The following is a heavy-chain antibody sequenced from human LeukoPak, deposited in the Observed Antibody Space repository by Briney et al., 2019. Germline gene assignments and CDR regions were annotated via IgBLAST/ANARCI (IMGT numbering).Heavy chain of an antibody. D-gene: IGHD5-12*01. CDR3: ASDTYEPYYYYYMDV. CDR2: IYHSGST. Sequence: SETLSLTCTVSGYSISSGYYWGWIRQPPGKGLEWIGSIYHSGSTYYNPSLKSRVTISVDTSKNQFSLKLSSVTAADTAVYYCASDTYEPYYYYYMDVWGKGTTVTVSS. V-gene: IGHV4-38-2*02. J-gene: IGHJ6*03. CDR1: GYSISSGYY.